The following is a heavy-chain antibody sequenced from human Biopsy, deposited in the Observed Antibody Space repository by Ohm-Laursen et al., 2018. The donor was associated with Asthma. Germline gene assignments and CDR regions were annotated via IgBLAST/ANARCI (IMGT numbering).Heavy chain of an antibody. CDR1: GISFRTYG. CDR3: ARDVMEWYLPAFDF. V-gene: IGHV3-30*19. Sequence: SLRLSCAASGISFRTYGMHWVRQAPGKGLEWVAVGGSYYDRGLKYYADSVNGRFTVSRDDSKNTLYLQMNSLRPDDTAVYYCARDVMEWYLPAFDFWGQGTLVTVSS. D-gene: IGHD3-3*01. J-gene: IGHJ4*02. CDR2: GGSYYDRGLK.